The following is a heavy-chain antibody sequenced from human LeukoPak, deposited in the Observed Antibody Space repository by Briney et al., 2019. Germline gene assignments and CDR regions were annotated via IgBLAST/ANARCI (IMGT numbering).Heavy chain of an antibody. CDR3: ARGPPYSGSSHFDY. CDR2: IIPILGIA. CDR1: GGTFSSYT. J-gene: IGHJ4*02. Sequence: SVKVSCKASGGTFSSYTISWVRQAPGQGLEWMGRIIPILGIANYAQKFQGRVTITADKSTSTAYMELSSLRSEDTAVYYCARGPPYSGSSHFDYWGQGTLVIVSS. V-gene: IGHV1-69*02. D-gene: IGHD1-26*01.